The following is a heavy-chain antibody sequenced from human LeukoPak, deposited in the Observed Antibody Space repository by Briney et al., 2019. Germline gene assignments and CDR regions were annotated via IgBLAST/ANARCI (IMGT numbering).Heavy chain of an antibody. CDR3: AKGGGRPLGDAYDI. CDR2: IKYDGSVR. Sequence: GGSLRLSCAASRFTFNSYWMNWVRQAPGKGLEWVAIIKYDGSVRYYVDSVRGRFTISRDNARNSLYLQMHSLRAEDTVVYYCAKGGGRPLGDAYDIWGQGTMVTVSS. J-gene: IGHJ3*02. CDR1: RFTFNSYW. V-gene: IGHV3-7*01. D-gene: IGHD1-26*01.